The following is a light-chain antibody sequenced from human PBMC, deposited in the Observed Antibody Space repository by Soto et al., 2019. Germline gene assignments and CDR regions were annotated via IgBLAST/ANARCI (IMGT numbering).Light chain of an antibody. V-gene: IGKV3-20*01. CDR1: QSVGSNY. CDR2: GAS. J-gene: IGKJ1*01. CDR3: QQYGSSPTWT. Sequence: EIVLTQSPGTLSLSPGERATLSCRASQSVGSNYLAWYQQKPGQAPRILIFGASGRATGIPNRFSGGGSGKDSTLPISSLEPEDFEVYYCQQYGSSPTWTFGQGTKVKIK.